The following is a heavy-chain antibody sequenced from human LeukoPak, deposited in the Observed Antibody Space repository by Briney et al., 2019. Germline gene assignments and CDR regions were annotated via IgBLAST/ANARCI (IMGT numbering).Heavy chain of an antibody. D-gene: IGHD3-10*01. V-gene: IGHV3-23*01. CDR3: AKDLTYYYGLGSSTNAFDI. CDR2: INDSGGNT. J-gene: IGHJ3*02. CDR1: GFTFSSYA. Sequence: PGGSLRLSCAASGFTFSSYAMSWVRQAPGKGLEWVSLINDSGGNTYYADSLKGRFTISRDNSKNTLYLQMNSLRAEDTALYYCAKDLTYYYGLGSSTNAFDIWGQGTMVTVSS.